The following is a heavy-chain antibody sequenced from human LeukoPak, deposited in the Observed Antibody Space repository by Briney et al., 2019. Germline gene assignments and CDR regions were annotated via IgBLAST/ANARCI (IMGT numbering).Heavy chain of an antibody. Sequence: GGSLRLSCAASGFTFSSYWMHWVRQAPGKGLLWVSRINSDGSSTSYVDSVKGRFTISRDNAKNTLYLQMNSLRAEDTAVYYCARAKVGALDYWGQGTLVTVSS. CDR1: GFTFSSYW. CDR2: INSDGSST. D-gene: IGHD1-26*01. CDR3: ARAKVGALDY. J-gene: IGHJ4*02. V-gene: IGHV3-74*01.